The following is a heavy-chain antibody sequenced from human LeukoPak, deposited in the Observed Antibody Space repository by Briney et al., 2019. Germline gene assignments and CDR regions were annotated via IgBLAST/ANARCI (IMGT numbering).Heavy chain of an antibody. CDR3: ARVGLRVAAADP. J-gene: IGHJ5*02. V-gene: IGHV4-59*01. Sequence: PSETLSLTCTVSGGSISSYYWSWIRQPPGKGLEWIGYIYYSGSTNYNPSLKSRVTISVDTSKNQFSLKLSSVTAADTAVYYCARVGLRVAAADPWGQGTLVTVSS. CDR2: IYYSGST. D-gene: IGHD6-13*01. CDR1: GGSISSYY.